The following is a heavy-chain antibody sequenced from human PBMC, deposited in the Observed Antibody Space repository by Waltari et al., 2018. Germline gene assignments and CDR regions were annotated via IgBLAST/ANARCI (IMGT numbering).Heavy chain of an antibody. Sequence: QVHLQESGPGLVRPSETLSLTCSVSGGSISGFFWSWVRQPAGKGLEWIGRVFTSGSPNYKPSLRSRVTVSRDTAKNQVSLNLYSVTAADAGVYYCARHRRVRNQYYYDLDVWGQGITVSLSS. D-gene: IGHD2-8*01. V-gene: IGHV4-4*07. CDR1: GGSISGFF. J-gene: IGHJ6*02. CDR2: VFTSGSP. CDR3: ARHRRVRNQYYYDLDV.